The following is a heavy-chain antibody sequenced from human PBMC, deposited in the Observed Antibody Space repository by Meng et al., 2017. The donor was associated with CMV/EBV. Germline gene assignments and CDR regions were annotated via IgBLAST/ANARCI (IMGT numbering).Heavy chain of an antibody. CDR1: GFTFSDYY. CDR2: ISSSGSTI. CDR3: ARDQGVVPAAIGYYYYGMDV. J-gene: IGHJ6*02. Sequence: GESLKISCAASGFTFSDYYMSWIRQAPGKGLEWVSYISSSGSTIYYADSVKGRFTISRDNAKNSLYLQMNSLRAEDTAVYYRARDQGVVPAAIGYYYYGMDVWGQGTTVTVSS. D-gene: IGHD2-2*01. V-gene: IGHV3-11*01.